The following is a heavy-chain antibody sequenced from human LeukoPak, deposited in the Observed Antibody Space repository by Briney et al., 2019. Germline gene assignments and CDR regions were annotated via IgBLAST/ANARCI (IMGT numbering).Heavy chain of an antibody. CDR2: ISYDGSNK. V-gene: IGHV3-30-3*01. CDR3: ARDYTADLPDY. Sequence: GGSLRLSCAASGFTFSSYAMHWVRQAPGKGLEWVAVISYDGSNKYYADSVKGRFTISRDNSKNTLYLQMNSLRAEDTAVYCCARDYTADLPDYWGQGTLVTVSS. J-gene: IGHJ4*02. CDR1: GFTFSSYA. D-gene: IGHD4-11*01.